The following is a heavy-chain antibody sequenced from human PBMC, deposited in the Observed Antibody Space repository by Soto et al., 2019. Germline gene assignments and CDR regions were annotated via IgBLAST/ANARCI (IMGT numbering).Heavy chain of an antibody. CDR3: ARLPSRHWVDY. V-gene: IGHV5-51*01. CDR1: GYTFSSNW. Sequence: GESLKISCQTSGYTFSSNWIGWVRQMPGKGLEWMGIIYPGDSETRYSPSFQGQVTISADRSFSTAYLQWTSLQASDTAMYYCARLPSRHWVDYWGQGALVTVSS. J-gene: IGHJ4*02. D-gene: IGHD3-16*01. CDR2: IYPGDSET.